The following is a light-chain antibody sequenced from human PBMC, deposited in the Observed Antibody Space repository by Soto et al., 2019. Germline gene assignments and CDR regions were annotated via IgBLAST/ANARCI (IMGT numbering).Light chain of an antibody. CDR1: SSNIGSNT. CDR2: GNN. Sequence: QSALTQPPSASGTPGQRVTISCSGSSSNIGSNTVDWYHQLPGTAPKLLIFGNNQRPSGVPERISGSKSGTSASLAISGLQSQDEADYYCAACDDSLNGYVFGTGTKLTVL. V-gene: IGLV1-44*01. J-gene: IGLJ1*01. CDR3: AACDDSLNGYV.